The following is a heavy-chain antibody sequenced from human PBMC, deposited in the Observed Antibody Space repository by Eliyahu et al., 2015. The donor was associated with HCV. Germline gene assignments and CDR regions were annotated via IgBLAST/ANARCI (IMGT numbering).Heavy chain of an antibody. CDR1: GFTFSSYS. Sequence: RLSCAASGFTFSSYSMNWVRQAPGKGLEWVSSISSSSSYIYYADSVKGRFTISRDNAKNSLYLQMNSLRAEDTAVYYCARGDSYGSSXDYWGQGTLVTVSS. CDR3: ARGDSYGSSXDY. J-gene: IGHJ4*02. D-gene: IGHD5-18*01. V-gene: IGHV3-21*01. CDR2: ISSSSSYI.